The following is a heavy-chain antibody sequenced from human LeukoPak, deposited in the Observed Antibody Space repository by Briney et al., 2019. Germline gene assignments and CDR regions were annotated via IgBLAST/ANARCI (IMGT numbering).Heavy chain of an antibody. Sequence: PGGSLRLSCAASGFTFSSYWMSWIRQPPGKGLGWIGEINHSGSTNYNPSLKSRVTISVDTSKNQFSLKLSSVTAADTAVYYCARGDYGDPVGFDYWGQGTLVTVSS. CDR1: GFTFSSYW. V-gene: IGHV4-34*01. D-gene: IGHD4-17*01. J-gene: IGHJ4*02. CDR2: INHSGST. CDR3: ARGDYGDPVGFDY.